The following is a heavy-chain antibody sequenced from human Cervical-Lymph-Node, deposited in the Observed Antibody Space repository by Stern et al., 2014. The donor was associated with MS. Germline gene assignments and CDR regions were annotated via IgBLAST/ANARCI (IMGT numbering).Heavy chain of an antibody. CDR1: CGSISGYY. CDR3: ARSNGDDAPNFEF. J-gene: IGHJ4*02. CDR2: IYYSGST. D-gene: IGHD3-10*01. V-gene: IGHV4-59*01. Sequence: QLQLQESGPGLVEPSATLSLTCTVSCGSISGYYWTWLRQPPGKGLEWIGYIYYSGSTRYNPSLKSRVSTSLDTSKNQFSLKLTSVTAADTAVYYCARSNGDDAPNFEFWGQGTLVTVSS.